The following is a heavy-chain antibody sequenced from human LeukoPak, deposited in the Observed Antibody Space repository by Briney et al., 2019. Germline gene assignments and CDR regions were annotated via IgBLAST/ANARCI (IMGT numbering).Heavy chain of an antibody. CDR1: GFTFSSYA. CDR3: AKDGQYCSGGSCYPSQDY. CDR2: ISGSGGST. V-gene: IGHV3-23*01. Sequence: GGSLRLSCAASGFTFSSYAMSWVRQAPGKGLEWVSAISGSGGSTYYADSVKGRFTISRDNSKNTLYLQMNSLRAEDTAVYYCAKDGQYCSGGSCYPSQDYWGQGTLVTVSS. J-gene: IGHJ4*02. D-gene: IGHD2-15*01.